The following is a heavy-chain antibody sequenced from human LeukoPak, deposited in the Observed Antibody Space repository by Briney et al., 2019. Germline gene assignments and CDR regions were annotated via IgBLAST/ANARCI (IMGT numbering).Heavy chain of an antibody. CDR1: GFTFSSYC. CDR3: SRDEFYDSSSYYPPFYY. Sequence: SGGSLRFTCAASGFTFSSYCMSWVRQAPGKGLEWVANIKQDGSEKYYVDSVKGRFTISRDKAKNSLYRQMNSLRAEDTAVFYCSRDEFYDSSSYYPPFYYWGQGTLVTVSS. V-gene: IGHV3-7*01. CDR2: IKQDGSEK. J-gene: IGHJ4*02. D-gene: IGHD3-22*01.